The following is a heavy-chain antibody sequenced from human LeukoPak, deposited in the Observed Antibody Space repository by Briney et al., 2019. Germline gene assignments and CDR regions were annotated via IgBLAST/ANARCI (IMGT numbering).Heavy chain of an antibody. J-gene: IGHJ5*02. CDR1: GGSISSGDYY. V-gene: IGHV4-30-4*01. CDR2: IYYSGST. Sequence: SETLSLTCTVSGGSISSGDYYWSWIRQPPGKGLEWIGYIYYSGSTYYNPSLKSRVTISVDTSKNQFSLKLSSVTAADTAVYYCARDKGSMVRGVGDWFDPWGQGTLVTVSS. D-gene: IGHD3-10*01. CDR3: ARDKGSMVRGVGDWFDP.